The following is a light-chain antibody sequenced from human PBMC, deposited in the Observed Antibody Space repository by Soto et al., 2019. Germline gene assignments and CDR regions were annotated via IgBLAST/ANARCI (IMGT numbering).Light chain of an antibody. CDR2: GVA. Sequence: VVLTQSPGTLSLFTGERATLSCRASQSVAKYLAWYQQKPGQAPRLLIYGVATRATGIPDRFSGSGSGTDFVLTISRLEPEDSALYYCQQFGTWSSFGPGTKIDLK. V-gene: IGKV3-20*01. CDR1: QSVAKY. CDR3: QQFGTWSS. J-gene: IGKJ3*01.